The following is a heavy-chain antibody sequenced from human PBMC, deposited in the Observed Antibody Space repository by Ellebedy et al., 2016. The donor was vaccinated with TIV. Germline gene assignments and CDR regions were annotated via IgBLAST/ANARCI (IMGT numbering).Heavy chain of an antibody. V-gene: IGHV3-7*01. D-gene: IGHD4-17*01. CDR1: GFSFRSYW. CDR2: IYQDGGVQ. J-gene: IGHJ5*02. CDR3: ARRGSYGDYAVQINSWFDT. Sequence: GGSLRLSCAASGFSFRSYWMSRVRQAPGKGLEWVANIYQDGGVQYYVDSVKGRFTISRDNADNSLFLQMNSLRAADTAVYYCARRGSYGDYAVQINSWFDTWGRGILVAVSS.